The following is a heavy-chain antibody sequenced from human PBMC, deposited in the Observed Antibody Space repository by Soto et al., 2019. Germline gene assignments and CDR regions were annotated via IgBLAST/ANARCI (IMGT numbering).Heavy chain of an antibody. CDR3: ARASGKMVRGVIGY. Sequence: GASVKVSCKASGYTFTGYYMHWVRQAPGQGLEWMGWINPNSGGTNYAQKFQGWVTMTRDTSISTAYMELSRLRSDDTAVYYCARASGKMVRGVIGYWGQGTLVTVSS. V-gene: IGHV1-2*04. D-gene: IGHD3-10*01. J-gene: IGHJ4*02. CDR1: GYTFTGYY. CDR2: INPNSGGT.